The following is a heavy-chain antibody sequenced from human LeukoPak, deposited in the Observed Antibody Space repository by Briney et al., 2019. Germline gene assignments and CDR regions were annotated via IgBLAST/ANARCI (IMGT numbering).Heavy chain of an antibody. CDR2: MWYDGSNK. Sequence: GGSLRLSCAASGFTFSSYGMHWVRQAPGKGLEWVAVMWYDGSNKYYADSVKGRFTISRDNSKNTLYLQMNSLRAEDTAVYYCARGQYYYYGMDVWGQGTTVTVSS. V-gene: IGHV3-33*01. CDR1: GFTFSSYG. J-gene: IGHJ6*02. CDR3: ARGQYYYYGMDV.